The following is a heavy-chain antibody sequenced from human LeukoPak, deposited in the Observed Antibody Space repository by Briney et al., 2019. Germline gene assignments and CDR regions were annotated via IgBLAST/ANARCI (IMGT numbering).Heavy chain of an antibody. V-gene: IGHV3-23*01. CDR3: AKSSYYDTSGSYREYYFDY. CDR1: RFAFSNYG. D-gene: IGHD3-22*01. Sequence: GGSLRLSCAVSRFAFSNYGMSWVRQAPGKGLEWVSAISGSGGSTYYADSVKGRFTISGDNSKNTLYLQMNSLRAEDTALYYCAKSSYYDTSGSYREYYFDYWGQGALVTVSS. CDR2: ISGSGGST. J-gene: IGHJ4*02.